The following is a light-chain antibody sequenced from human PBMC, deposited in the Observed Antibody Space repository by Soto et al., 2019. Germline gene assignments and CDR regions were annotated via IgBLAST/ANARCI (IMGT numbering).Light chain of an antibody. Sequence: EIVLTQSPGTLSLSPGERATLSCRASQSVDSNSLAWYQHKPGQAPRLLLYGSSSRAPGISDRYSGRGSGTYFTLTINRLEPEDFAVYYWQHYDTSPTFGGGTRLEIK. CDR1: QSVDSNS. V-gene: IGKV3-20*01. J-gene: IGKJ4*01. CDR3: QHYDTSPT. CDR2: GSS.